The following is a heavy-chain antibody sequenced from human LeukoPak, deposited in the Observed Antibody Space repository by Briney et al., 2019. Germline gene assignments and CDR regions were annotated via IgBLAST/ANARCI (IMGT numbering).Heavy chain of an antibody. CDR3: AGVEQWLVNSIYFDY. J-gene: IGHJ4*02. Sequence: SETLSLTCTVSGGSISSYYWSWIRQPPGKGLEWIGYIYYSGSTNYNPSLKSRVTISVDTSKNQFSLKLSSVTAADTAVYYCAGVEQWLVNSIYFDYWGQGTLVTVSS. D-gene: IGHD6-19*01. CDR1: GGSISSYY. V-gene: IGHV4-59*08. CDR2: IYYSGST.